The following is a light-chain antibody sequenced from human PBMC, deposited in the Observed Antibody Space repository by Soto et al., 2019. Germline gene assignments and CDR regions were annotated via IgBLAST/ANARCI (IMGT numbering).Light chain of an antibody. V-gene: IGKV1-33*01. CDR3: QQYDNLPPFT. Sequence: DIPMTQSPSSLSASVGDRVTITCQARQDISNYLTWYQQKPGKAPKLLIYDASNLETGVPSRFSGSGSGTDFTFTISSLQPEDIATYYCQQYDNLPPFTFGPGTKVDIK. J-gene: IGKJ3*01. CDR1: QDISNY. CDR2: DAS.